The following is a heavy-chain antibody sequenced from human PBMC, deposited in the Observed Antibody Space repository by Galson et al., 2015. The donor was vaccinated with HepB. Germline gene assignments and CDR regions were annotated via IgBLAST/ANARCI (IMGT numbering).Heavy chain of an antibody. J-gene: IGHJ6*02. CDR1: GFTFSDYS. CDR3: ATPVLHYYGMDV. D-gene: IGHD2-15*01. CDR2: ISSSSSYT. V-gene: IGHV3-11*06. Sequence: SLRLSCAASGFTFSDYSMSWIRQAPGKGLEWVSYISSSSSYTNYADSVKGRFTISRDNAKNSLYLQMNSLRAEDTAVYYCATPVLHYYGMDVWGQGTTVTVSS.